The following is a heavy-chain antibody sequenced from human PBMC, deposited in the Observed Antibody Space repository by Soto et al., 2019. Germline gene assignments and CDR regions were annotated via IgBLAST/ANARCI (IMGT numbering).Heavy chain of an antibody. J-gene: IGHJ4*02. CDR3: TRHTGYDSSLDY. CDR2: IDPSDSYT. Sequence: SLKISCHGSGYTFTVHWISWVLQIPGKVLEWMGRIDPSDSYTYYSPTVQGHVTMSADKSINTAYLQWSSLQASDTAVYYCTRHTGYDSSLDYWGKGNLVIVSS. CDR1: GYTFTVHW. V-gene: IGHV5-10-1*01. D-gene: IGHD5-12*01.